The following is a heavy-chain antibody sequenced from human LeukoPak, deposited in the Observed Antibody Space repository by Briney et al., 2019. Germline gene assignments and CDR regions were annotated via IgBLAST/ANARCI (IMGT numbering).Heavy chain of an antibody. Sequence: SETLSLTCAVYGGSFSGYSWTWIRQPPGKGLEWIGEIDRSRTTNYNPSLKSRLTISVDTSKNQFSLKLSSVTAADTAAYYCARGSATGLAYWGQGTLVTVSS. V-gene: IGHV4-34*01. D-gene: IGHD1-1*01. J-gene: IGHJ4*02. CDR3: ARGSATGLAY. CDR1: GGSFSGYS. CDR2: IDRSRTT.